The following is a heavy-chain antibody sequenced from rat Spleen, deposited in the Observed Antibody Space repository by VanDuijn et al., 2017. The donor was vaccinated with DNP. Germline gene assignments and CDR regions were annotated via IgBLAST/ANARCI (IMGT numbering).Heavy chain of an antibody. CDR2: ISIGGRNT. CDR1: GFTFSSYW. D-gene: IGHD1-1*01. J-gene: IGHJ1*01. Sequence: EVQLVETGGGLVQPGRSLKVSCVASGFTFSSYWMFWVRQAPGKGLEWVASISIGGRNTYYRDSVKGRFTISRDNAKSTLYLQMDSLRSEDTATYYCATQIYYYSGDWYFDFWGPGTMVTVSS. V-gene: IGHV5-25*01. CDR3: ATQIYYYSGDWYFDF.